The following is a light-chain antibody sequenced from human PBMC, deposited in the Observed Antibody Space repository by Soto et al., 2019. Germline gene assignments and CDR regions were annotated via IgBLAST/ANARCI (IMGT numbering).Light chain of an antibody. V-gene: IGKV3-15*01. Sequence: IVMTQSPATLSVSPGEGVTLSCRASQSVRSHLAWYQQKPGQPPRLLIYGASTRATGIPARVRGSGFGTEFTLTISSLQSEDFAVYYCQQYKNWPLFGQGTRLEN. CDR3: QQYKNWPL. J-gene: IGKJ5*01. CDR1: QSVRSH. CDR2: GAS.